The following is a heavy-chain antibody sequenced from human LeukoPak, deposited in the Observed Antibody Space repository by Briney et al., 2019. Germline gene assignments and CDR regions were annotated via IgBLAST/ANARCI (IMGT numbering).Heavy chain of an antibody. J-gene: IGHJ3*02. V-gene: IGHV3-74*01. CDR2: VNNEGTGR. CDR3: ARGGPSHAFDI. CDR1: GYSFSSFW. Sequence: GGSLRLSCAASGYSFSSFWIYWVRQVPGKGLVYVSRVNNEGTGRTYADSVKGRFTISRDNAKNTVYLQMNSLRDEDTAVYYCARGGPSHAFDIWGQGTMVTVSA.